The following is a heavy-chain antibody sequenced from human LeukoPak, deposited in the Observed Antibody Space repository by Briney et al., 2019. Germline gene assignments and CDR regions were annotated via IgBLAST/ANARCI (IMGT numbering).Heavy chain of an antibody. V-gene: IGHV3-72*01. D-gene: IGHD1-14*01. J-gene: IGHJ3*02. CDR1: GFTFSDHY. CDR2: SRNKANGYTT. CDR3: ARSPESGGNVFDI. Sequence: GGSLRLSCAASGFTFSDHYIDWVRQAPGKGLEWVGRSRNKANGYTTEYAASVRGRFTISRDDSKNSVYLQMNSLKTEDTAVYYCARSPESGGNVFDIWGQGTMVTVCS.